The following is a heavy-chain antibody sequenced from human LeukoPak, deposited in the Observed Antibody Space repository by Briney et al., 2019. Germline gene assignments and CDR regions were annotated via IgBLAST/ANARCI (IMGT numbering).Heavy chain of an antibody. J-gene: IGHJ3*02. CDR1: GFTFSSYA. CDR2: ISGRGDST. CDR3: ARDATTIRGLNSFDI. V-gene: IGHV3-23*01. Sequence: GGSLRLSCAASGFTFSSYAMNWVRQAPGKGLEWVSAISGRGDSTYYADSVKGRFTISRDNSKNTLYLQMNSLRAEDTAVYYCARDATTIRGLNSFDIWGQGTMVTVSS. D-gene: IGHD3-10*01.